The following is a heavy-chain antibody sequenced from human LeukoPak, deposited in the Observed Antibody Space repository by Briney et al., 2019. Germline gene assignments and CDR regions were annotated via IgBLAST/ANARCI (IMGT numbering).Heavy chain of an antibody. V-gene: IGHV1-18*01. CDR3: ARGNWEEVTFDY. Sequence: GASVKVSCKTSGYPFRNYDINWVRQATGQGLEWMGWISAYNGNTNYAQKLQGRVTMTTDTSTSTAYMELRSLRSDDTAVYYCARGNWEEVTFDYWGQGTLVTVSS. CDR1: GYPFRNYD. D-gene: IGHD7-27*01. CDR2: ISAYNGNT. J-gene: IGHJ4*02.